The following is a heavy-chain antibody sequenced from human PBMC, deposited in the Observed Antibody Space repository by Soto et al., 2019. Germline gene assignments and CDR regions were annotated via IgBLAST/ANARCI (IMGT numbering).Heavy chain of an antibody. V-gene: IGHV3-30*03. CDR3: ARGTKRAQRSAQGGFDY. CDR1: GFTFSSYG. D-gene: IGHD3-16*01. CDR2: ISYDGSNK. Sequence: PGGSLRLSFAASGFTFSSYGMHWVRKDPGKGLEWVAVISYDGSNKYYADSVKGRFTISRDNSKNTLYLQMNSLRAEDTAVYYCARGTKRAQRSAQGGFDYWGQGTLVTVSS. J-gene: IGHJ4*02.